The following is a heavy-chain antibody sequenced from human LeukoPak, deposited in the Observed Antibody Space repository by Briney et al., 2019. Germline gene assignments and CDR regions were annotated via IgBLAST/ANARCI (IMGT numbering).Heavy chain of an antibody. V-gene: IGHV4-39*01. Sequence: PSETLSLTCTVSGGSISSSSYYWGWIRQPPGKGLEWIGSIYYSGSTYYNPSLNSRVTISVDTSKNQFSLKLSSVTAADTAVYSCARSPYGSGSYPIPDYWGQGTLVTVSS. CDR1: GGSISSSSYY. CDR3: ARSPYGSGSYPIPDY. D-gene: IGHD3-10*01. J-gene: IGHJ4*02. CDR2: IYYSGST.